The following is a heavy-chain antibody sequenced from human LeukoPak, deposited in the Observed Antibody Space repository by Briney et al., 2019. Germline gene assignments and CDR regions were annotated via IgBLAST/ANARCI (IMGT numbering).Heavy chain of an antibody. J-gene: IGHJ4*02. CDR2: TSYDESNK. CDR1: GFTFSRYG. CDR3: AKDGQVGATTFLDY. D-gene: IGHD1-26*01. V-gene: IGHV3-30*18. Sequence: GGSLRLSCAASGFTFSRYGMHWVRQAPGKGLEWVTVTSYDESNKYYADSVKGRFTISRDNSKNTLHLQMNSLRTEDTAVYYCAKDGQVGATTFLDYWGQGTLVTVSS.